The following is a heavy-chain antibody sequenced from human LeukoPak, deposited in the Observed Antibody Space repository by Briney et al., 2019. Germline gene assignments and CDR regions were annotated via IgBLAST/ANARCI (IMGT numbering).Heavy chain of an antibody. Sequence: GGSLRLSCAASGFTFSSYAMSWVRQAPGKGLEWVSAIRDSGSSTHYADSVKGRFTTSRDNSKNTLFLQMNSLRAEDTAIYYCAKYGPQDSGSSHFDYWGQGALSPSPQ. V-gene: IGHV3-23*01. D-gene: IGHD1-26*01. CDR1: GFTFSSYA. J-gene: IGHJ4*02. CDR2: IRDSGSST. CDR3: AKYGPQDSGSSHFDY.